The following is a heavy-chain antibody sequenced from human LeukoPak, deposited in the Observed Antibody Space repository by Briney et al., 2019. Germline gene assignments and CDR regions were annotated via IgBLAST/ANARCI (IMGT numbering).Heavy chain of an antibody. J-gene: IGHJ4*02. D-gene: IGHD3-22*01. V-gene: IGHV4-59*01. CDR2: IYYSGST. CDR3: ARGGYYDSSGSLDY. CDR1: GGSISSYY. Sequence: MASETLSLTCTVSGGSISSYYWSWIRQPPGKGLEWIGYIYYSGSTNYNPSLKSRVIISVDTSKNQFSLKLSSVTAADTAVYYCARGGYYDSSGSLDYWGQGTLVTVSS.